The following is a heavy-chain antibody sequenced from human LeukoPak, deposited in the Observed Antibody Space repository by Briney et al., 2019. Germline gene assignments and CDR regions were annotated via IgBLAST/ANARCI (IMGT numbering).Heavy chain of an antibody. Sequence: GESLKISCQGSGYSLSNFWIGWVRQMPGKGLEWVGLIYADDSDTRYSPSFQGQVTISADKSINTAYLQWSSLKASDTAMFYCARLRHSEGLTLDGFDDWGQGTMVTVSS. V-gene: IGHV5-51*01. CDR1: GYSLSNFW. CDR2: IYADDSDT. D-gene: IGHD3-9*01. J-gene: IGHJ3*01. CDR3: ARLRHSEGLTLDGFDD.